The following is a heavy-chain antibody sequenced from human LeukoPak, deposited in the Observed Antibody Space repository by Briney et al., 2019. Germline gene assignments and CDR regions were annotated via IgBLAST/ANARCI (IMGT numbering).Heavy chain of an antibody. Sequence: ASVKVSCKASGYTFTGYYMHWVRQAPGQGLEWMGWINPNSGGTNYAQKFQGRVTMTRDTSISTAYMELSRLRSDDTALYYCARITGYCSGGSCPGGYWGQGTLVTVSS. V-gene: IGHV1-2*02. CDR3: ARITGYCSGGSCPGGY. CDR1: GYTFTGYY. CDR2: INPNSGGT. J-gene: IGHJ4*02. D-gene: IGHD2-15*01.